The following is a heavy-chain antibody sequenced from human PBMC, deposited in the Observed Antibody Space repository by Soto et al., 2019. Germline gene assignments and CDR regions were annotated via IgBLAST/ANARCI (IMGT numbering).Heavy chain of an antibody. Sequence: GSLRLSCAASGFTFSIYSMNWVRQAPGKGLEWVSSISSSSSYIYYADSVKGRFTISRDNAKNSLYLQMNSLRAEDTAVYYCARVRRTVADAFDIWGQGTMVTVSS. CDR2: ISSSSSYI. V-gene: IGHV3-21*01. CDR1: GFTFSIYS. CDR3: ARVRRTVADAFDI. J-gene: IGHJ3*02. D-gene: IGHD1-1*01.